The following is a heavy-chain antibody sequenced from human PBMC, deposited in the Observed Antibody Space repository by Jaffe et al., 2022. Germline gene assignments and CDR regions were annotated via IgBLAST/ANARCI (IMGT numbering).Heavy chain of an antibody. CDR2: IYYSGST. J-gene: IGHJ4*02. D-gene: IGHD3-10*01. Sequence: QLQLQESGPGLVKPSETLSLTCTVSGGSISSSSYYWGWIRQPPGKGLEWIGSIYYSGSTYYNPSLKSRVTISVDTSKNQFSLKLSSVTAADTAVYYCARHVRRVRYGSGTDPNLVDYWGQGTLVTVSS. CDR3: ARHVRRVRYGSGTDPNLVDY. CDR1: GGSISSSSYY. V-gene: IGHV4-39*01.